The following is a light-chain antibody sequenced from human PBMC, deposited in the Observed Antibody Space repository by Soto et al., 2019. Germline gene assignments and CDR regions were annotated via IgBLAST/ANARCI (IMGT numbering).Light chain of an antibody. Sequence: EVVLTQSPATLSLSPGERATLSCRASQSISSYLAWYQQKPGQAPRLLISDASNRATGIPARFSGSGSGTDFTLTISSLEPEDSAVYYRQQRNYRPTFGGGTRWISN. J-gene: IGKJ4*01. CDR1: QSISSY. CDR2: DAS. CDR3: QQRNYRPT. V-gene: IGKV3-11*01.